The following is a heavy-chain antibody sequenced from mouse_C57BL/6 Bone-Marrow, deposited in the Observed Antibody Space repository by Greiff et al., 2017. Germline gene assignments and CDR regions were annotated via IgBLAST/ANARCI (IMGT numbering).Heavy chain of an antibody. D-gene: IGHD2-3*01. V-gene: IGHV5-6*01. Sequence: EVHLVESGGDLVKPGGSLKLSCAASGFTFSSYGMSWVRQTPDKRLEWVATISSGGSYTYYPDSVKGRFTISRDTAKNTLYLQMSSLKSEDPAMYYCARQFYDGYYDYFDYWGQGTTLTVSS. CDR1: GFTFSSYG. CDR3: ARQFYDGYYDYFDY. J-gene: IGHJ2*01. CDR2: ISSGGSYT.